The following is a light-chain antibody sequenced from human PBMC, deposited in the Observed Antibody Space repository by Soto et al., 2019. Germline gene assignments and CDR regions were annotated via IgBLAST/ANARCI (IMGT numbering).Light chain of an antibody. Sequence: QSVLTQPPSASGTPGQGVPISCSGSSSNIGSNYVYWYQQLPGKSPKLLIYMNSQRPSGVPDRFSGSKSGTSASLAISGLRSEDEADYYCATWDGSLSQVVFGRGTKLTVL. J-gene: IGLJ2*01. CDR3: ATWDGSLSQVV. CDR1: SSNIGSNY. CDR2: MNS. V-gene: IGLV1-47*01.